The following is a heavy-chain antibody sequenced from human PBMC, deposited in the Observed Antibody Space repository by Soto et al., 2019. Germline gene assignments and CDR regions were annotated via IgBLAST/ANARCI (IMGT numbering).Heavy chain of an antibody. D-gene: IGHD6-19*01. CDR1: GYKFTAYW. Sequence: GESLKISCEASGYKFTAYWIGWVRQMPGKGLEWMGIIYPGDSETRYSPSFQGQVTISVDKSNSTAYLQWNGLEASDTAIYYCARHIGVAVAGTRWYFDLWGRGTLVTVSS. J-gene: IGHJ2*01. V-gene: IGHV5-51*01. CDR3: ARHIGVAVAGTRWYFDL. CDR2: IYPGDSET.